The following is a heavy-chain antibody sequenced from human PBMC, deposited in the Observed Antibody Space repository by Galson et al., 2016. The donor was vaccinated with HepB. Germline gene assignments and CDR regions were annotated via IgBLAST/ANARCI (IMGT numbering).Heavy chain of an antibody. V-gene: IGHV5-51*01. CDR3: VSRYCSSTSCHPEC. J-gene: IGHJ1*01. CDR1: GYSFSNYW. CDR2: IYPANSDT. Sequence: QSGAEVKKPGESLMISCEGSGYSFSNYWIGWVRQMPGKGLEWMGIIYPANSDTRYSPSIQGQVTISVDKSINTAYLRWTSLKASDTAMYYCVSRYCSSTSCHPECWGQGTLVAVSS. D-gene: IGHD2-2*01.